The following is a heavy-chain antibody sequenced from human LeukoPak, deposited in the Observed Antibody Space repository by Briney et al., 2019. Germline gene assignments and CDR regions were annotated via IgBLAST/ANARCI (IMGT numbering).Heavy chain of an antibody. D-gene: IGHD6-19*01. CDR3: AKWKGSNLEASGWYFDY. V-gene: IGHV3-30*18. J-gene: IGHJ4*02. Sequence: GRSLRLSCAASGFTFSSYGMHWVRQAPGKGLEWGAVISYDGSNEYYADSVKGRFTISRDNSKNTLYLQMNSLRAEDTALYYCAKWKGSNLEASGWYFDYWARESWSPSPQ. CDR2: ISYDGSNE. CDR1: GFTFSSYG.